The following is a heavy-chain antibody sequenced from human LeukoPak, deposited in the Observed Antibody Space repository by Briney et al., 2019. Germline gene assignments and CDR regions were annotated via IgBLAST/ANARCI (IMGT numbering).Heavy chain of an antibody. Sequence: ASVKVSCKASGYTFTSYDINWVRQATGQGLEWMGWMNPNSGNTGYAQKFQGRVTMTRNTSISTAYMELSSLRSKDTAVYYCARAVRYIVVVPAAAGPSYYFDYWGQGTLVTVSS. CDR1: GYTFTSYD. J-gene: IGHJ4*02. CDR3: ARAVRYIVVVPAAAGPSYYFDY. V-gene: IGHV1-8*01. D-gene: IGHD2-2*01. CDR2: MNPNSGNT.